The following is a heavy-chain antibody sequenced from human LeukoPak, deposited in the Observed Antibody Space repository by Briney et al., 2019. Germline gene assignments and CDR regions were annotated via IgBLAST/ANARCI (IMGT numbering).Heavy chain of an antibody. CDR1: GYTFTSYD. V-gene: IGHV1-8*03. CDR2: MNPNSGNT. D-gene: IGHD3-22*01. Sequence: ASVKVSCKASGYTFTSYDINWVRQATGQGREWMGWMNPNSGNTGYAQKFQGRVTITRNTSISTAYMELSSLRSEDTAVYYCARGPYYYDSSSRRQFDIWGQGTMVTVSS. CDR3: ARGPYYYDSSSRRQFDI. J-gene: IGHJ3*02.